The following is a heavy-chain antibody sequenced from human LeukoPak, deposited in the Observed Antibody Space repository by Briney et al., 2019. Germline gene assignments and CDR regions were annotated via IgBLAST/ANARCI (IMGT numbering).Heavy chain of an antibody. CDR1: GGSFSGYY. CDR2: INHSGST. Sequence: SETLSLTCAVYGGSFSGYYWSWIRQPPGKGLEWIGEINHSGSTNYNPSLKSRVTISVDTSKNQFSLKLSSVTAADTAVYYCATRPEYYYDSSVDYWGQGTLVTVSS. CDR3: ATRPEYYYDSSVDY. D-gene: IGHD3-22*01. V-gene: IGHV4-34*01. J-gene: IGHJ4*02.